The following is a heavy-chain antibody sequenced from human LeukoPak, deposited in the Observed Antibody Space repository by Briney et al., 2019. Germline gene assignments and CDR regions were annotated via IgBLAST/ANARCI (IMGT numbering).Heavy chain of an antibody. J-gene: IGHJ5*02. CDR1: GGSISSSSYY. V-gene: IGHV4-39*01. Sequence: SETLSLTCTVSGGSISSSSYYWGWIRQPPGKGLEWIGNIHYSGSTYFSGSPYYNPSLTTRLTISVDTSKNQFSLMWTSVTAADTAVYYCVRRTRYCSCGNCYKWFDPWGQGTLVTVSS. CDR3: VRRTRYCSCGNCYKWFDP. D-gene: IGHD2-15*01. CDR2: IHYSGST.